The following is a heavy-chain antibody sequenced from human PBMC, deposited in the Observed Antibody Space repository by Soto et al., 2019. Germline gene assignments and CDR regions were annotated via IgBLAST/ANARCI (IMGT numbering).Heavy chain of an antibody. CDR2: IYYSGSI. D-gene: IGHD2-21*01. Sequence: LSLTCSVSGADINSGDYYWSWIRQPPGKGLEWIGYIYYSGSIYYNPSLKSRVTISVDTSKNQFSLKLSSVTAADTAVYYCASYSLLYYKYGMDVWGQGTTVTVSS. J-gene: IGHJ6*02. V-gene: IGHV4-30-4*01. CDR1: GADINSGDYY. CDR3: ASYSLLYYKYGMDV.